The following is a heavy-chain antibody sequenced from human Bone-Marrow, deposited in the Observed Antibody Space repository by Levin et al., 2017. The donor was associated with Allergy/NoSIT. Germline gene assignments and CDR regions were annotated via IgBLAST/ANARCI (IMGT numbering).Heavy chain of an antibody. J-gene: IGHJ4*02. V-gene: IGHV2-5*02. CDR1: GFSLTSRGEA. D-gene: IGHD2-21*01. Sequence: TLSLTCTFSGFSLTSRGEAVGWIRQPPGKTLEWLGLVYWDGDKRYSPSLKNRLTITKDNSKNQVVLTMTNVEAVDTATYYCIHRNSGGPPDYWGQGTPVTVSS. CDR2: VYWDGDK. CDR3: IHRNSGGPPDY.